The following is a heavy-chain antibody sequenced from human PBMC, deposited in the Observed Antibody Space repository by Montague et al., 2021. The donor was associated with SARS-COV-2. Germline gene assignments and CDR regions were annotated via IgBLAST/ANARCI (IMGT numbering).Heavy chain of an antibody. D-gene: IGHD3-9*01. CDR2: ISYDGGNE. V-gene: IGHV3-30*03. CDR1: GFTFSSYG. CDR3: ARQGHFDWSYYFDS. J-gene: IGHJ4*02. Sequence: SLRLSCAASGFTFSSYGMAWVRQPAGRGLEWVSFISYDGGNERYTDSVKGRFTISRDNSKDTLSLQMNNLRAEDTAIYFCARQGHFDWSYYFDSWGQGALVAVSS.